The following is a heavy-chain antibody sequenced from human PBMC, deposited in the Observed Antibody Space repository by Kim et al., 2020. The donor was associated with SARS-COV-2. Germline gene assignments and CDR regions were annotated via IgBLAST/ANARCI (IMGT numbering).Heavy chain of an antibody. Sequence: SETLSLTCTVSGGSISSYYWSWIRQPPGKGLEWIGYIYYSGSTNYNPSLKSRVTISVDTSKNQFSLKLSSVTAADTAVYYCAGSMVRGVTLSDYWGQGTLVTVSS. V-gene: IGHV4-59*13. CDR3: AGSMVRGVTLSDY. CDR1: GGSISSYY. CDR2: IYYSGST. D-gene: IGHD3-10*01. J-gene: IGHJ4*02.